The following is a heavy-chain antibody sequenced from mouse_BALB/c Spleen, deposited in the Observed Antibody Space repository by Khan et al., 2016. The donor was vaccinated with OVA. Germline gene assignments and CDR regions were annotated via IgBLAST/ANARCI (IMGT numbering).Heavy chain of an antibody. CDR1: GYSITSDYA. CDR3: ARGHTY. CDR2: ISYSGRT. J-gene: IGHJ3*01. Sequence: EVQLQESGPGLVKPSQSLSLTCTVTGYSITSDYAWNWIRQFPGNKLEWMGYISYSGRTSYNPSLKSRISVTRDTSKNQFFLQLNSVTTEDTATYYCARGHTYWGQGTLVTVAA. D-gene: IGHD3-3*01. V-gene: IGHV3-2*02.